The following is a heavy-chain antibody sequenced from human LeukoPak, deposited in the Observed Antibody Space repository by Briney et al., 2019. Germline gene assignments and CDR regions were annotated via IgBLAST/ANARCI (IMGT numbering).Heavy chain of an antibody. Sequence: ASVKVSCKASGYTFTSYDINWVRQATGQGLEWMGWMNPNSANTGYAQKFQGRVTISRDTSKSTAYMELSSLRSGDTAVYYCARTLPGGVVDYWGQGTLVNISS. J-gene: IGHJ4*02. V-gene: IGHV1-8*03. CDR1: GYTFTSYD. CDR2: MNPNSANT. CDR3: ARTLPGGVVDY. D-gene: IGHD1-14*01.